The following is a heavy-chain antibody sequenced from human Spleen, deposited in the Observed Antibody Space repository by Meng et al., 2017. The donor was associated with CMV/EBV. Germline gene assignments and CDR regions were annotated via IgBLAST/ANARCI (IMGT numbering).Heavy chain of an antibody. CDR2: ISSSSSYI. J-gene: IGHJ4*02. D-gene: IGHD6-13*01. Sequence: GESLKISCAASGFTFSSYSMNWVRQAPGKGLEWVSSISSSSSYIYYADSVKGRFTISRDNAKNSLYLQMNSLRAEDTAVYYCAKAVWATAEYFDYWGQGTLVTVSS. CDR1: GFTFSSYS. V-gene: IGHV3-21*04. CDR3: AKAVWATAEYFDY.